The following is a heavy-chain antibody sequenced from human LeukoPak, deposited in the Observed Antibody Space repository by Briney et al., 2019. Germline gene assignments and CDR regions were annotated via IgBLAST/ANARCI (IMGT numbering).Heavy chain of an antibody. CDR1: GYTFTSYY. V-gene: IGHV1-46*01. CDR3: ARAGIAAAGTGIAVAGVDY. CDR2: INPSGGST. D-gene: IGHD6-19*01. Sequence: ASVKVSCKASGYTFTSYYMHWVRQAPGQGLEWMGIINPSGGSTSYAQKFQGRVTMTRDTSTSTVYMELSSLRSEDTAVYYCARAGIAAAGTGIAVAGVDYWGQGTLVTVSS. J-gene: IGHJ4*02.